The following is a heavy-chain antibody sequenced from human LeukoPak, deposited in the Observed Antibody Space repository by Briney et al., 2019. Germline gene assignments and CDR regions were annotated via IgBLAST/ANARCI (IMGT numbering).Heavy chain of an antibody. CDR3: SMVRGARSPFDY. CDR2: IKSKTDGGTT. J-gene: IGHJ4*02. V-gene: IGHV3-15*01. D-gene: IGHD3-10*01. CDR1: GFTFSNAW. Sequence: GGSLRLSCAASGFTFSNAWMSWVRQAPGKGLEWVGRIKSKTDGGTTDYAAPVKGRFTISRDDSKNTLYLQMNSLKTEDTAVYYCSMVRGARSPFDYWGQGTLVTVSS.